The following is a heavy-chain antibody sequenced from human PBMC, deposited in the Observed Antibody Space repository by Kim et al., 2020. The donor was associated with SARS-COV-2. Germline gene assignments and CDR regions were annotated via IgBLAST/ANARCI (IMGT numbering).Heavy chain of an antibody. V-gene: IGHV3-64D*06. CDR1: GFTFSSYA. D-gene: IGHD4-17*01. CDR2: ISSNGGST. Sequence: GGSLRLSCSASGFTFSSYAMHWVRQAPGKGLEYVSAISSNGGSTYYADSVKGRFTISRDNSKNTLYLQMSSLRAEDTAVYYCVKSFYGDSSPFDYWGQGTLVTVSS. CDR3: VKSFYGDSSPFDY. J-gene: IGHJ4*02.